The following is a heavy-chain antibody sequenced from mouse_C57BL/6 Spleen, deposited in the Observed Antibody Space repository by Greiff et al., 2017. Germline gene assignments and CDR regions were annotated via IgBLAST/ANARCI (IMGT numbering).Heavy chain of an antibody. CDR3: ASGNSWFAY. J-gene: IGHJ3*01. CDR2: ISGGGGNT. D-gene: IGHD2-1*01. Sequence: EVKLQESGGGLVKPGGSLKLSCAASGFTFSSYTMSWVRQTPEKRLEWVATISGGGGNTYYPDSVKGRFTISRDNAKNTLYLQMSSLRSEDTALYYCASGNSWFAYWGQGTLVTVSA. V-gene: IGHV5-9*01. CDR1: GFTFSSYT.